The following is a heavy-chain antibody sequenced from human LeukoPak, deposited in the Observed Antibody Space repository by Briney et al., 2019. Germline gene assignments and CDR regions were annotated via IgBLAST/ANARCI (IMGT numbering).Heavy chain of an antibody. J-gene: IGHJ4*02. Sequence: GGSLRLPCAASGLTVSSNYMSWVRQAPGKGLEWLSVIDSGGNTYYADSVKGRFTISRDNSKNTLYLQMNGLRAEDTAVYYCARDPGYGDPRGFWGQGTLVTVST. D-gene: IGHD4-17*01. CDR3: ARDPGYGDPRGF. CDR1: GLTVSSNY. V-gene: IGHV3-53*01. CDR2: IDSGGNT.